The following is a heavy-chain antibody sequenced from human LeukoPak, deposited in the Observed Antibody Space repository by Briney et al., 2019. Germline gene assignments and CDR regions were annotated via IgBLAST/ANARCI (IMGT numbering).Heavy chain of an antibody. CDR3: AKGTPTNWFDP. CDR1: GFTFSNYG. CDR2: IGRSGGST. V-gene: IGHV3-23*01. D-gene: IGHD4-23*01. J-gene: IGHJ5*02. Sequence: QSGGSLRLSCAASGFTFSNYGMSWVRQAPGKGLEWVSAIGRSGGSTYYADSVKGRFTISRDISKNTLYLQMNSLRAEDTAVYYCAKGTPTNWFDPWGQGTLVTVSS.